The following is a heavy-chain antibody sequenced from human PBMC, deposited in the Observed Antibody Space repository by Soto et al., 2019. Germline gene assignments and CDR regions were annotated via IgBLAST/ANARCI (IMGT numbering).Heavy chain of an antibody. CDR2: VSHDGRNT. CDR3: AKGGRQWLVTSDFNY. J-gene: IGHJ4*02. Sequence: GGSLRVSCAASGVTFSDYAMHWVRQAPGKGLEWVAVVSHDGRNTHYADSVKGRFTISRDSSKNTVSLEMPSLRAADTAVYYCAKGGRQWLVTSDFNYWGQGA. V-gene: IGHV3-30*18. D-gene: IGHD6-19*01. CDR1: GVTFSDYA.